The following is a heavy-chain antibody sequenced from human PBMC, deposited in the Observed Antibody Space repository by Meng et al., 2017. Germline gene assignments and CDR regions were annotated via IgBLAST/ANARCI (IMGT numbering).Heavy chain of an antibody. CDR2: IGTAGDT. CDR3: ARGVDTANGMDV. J-gene: IGHJ6*02. Sequence: GESLKISCAASGFTFSSYAMSWVRQAPGKGLEWVSAIGTAGDTYYPGSVKGRFTISRENAKNSLYLQMNSLRAGDTAVYYCARGVDTANGMDVWGQGTTVTVSS. CDR1: GFTFSSYA. D-gene: IGHD5-18*01. V-gene: IGHV3-13*01.